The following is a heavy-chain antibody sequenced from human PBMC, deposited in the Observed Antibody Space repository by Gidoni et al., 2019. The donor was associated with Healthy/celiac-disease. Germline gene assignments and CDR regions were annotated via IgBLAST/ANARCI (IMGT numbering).Heavy chain of an antibody. CDR1: GFTFSSYA. CDR2: ISGSGGST. J-gene: IGHJ6*02. V-gene: IGHV3-23*01. Sequence: EVQLLESGGGLVQPGGSLRLSCAASGFTFSSYAMSWVRQAPGKGREWVSAISGSGGSTYYADSVKGRFTISRDNSKNTLYLQMNSLRAEDTAVYYCAKEWNSNKPYYYYGMDVWGQGTTVTVSS. D-gene: IGHD4-4*01. CDR3: AKEWNSNKPYYYYGMDV.